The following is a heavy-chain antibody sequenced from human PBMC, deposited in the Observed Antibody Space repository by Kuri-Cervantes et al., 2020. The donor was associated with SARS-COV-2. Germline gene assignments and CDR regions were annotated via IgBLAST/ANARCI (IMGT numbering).Heavy chain of an antibody. D-gene: IGHD3-3*01. J-gene: IGHJ3*02. V-gene: IGHV4-59*11. CDR3: ARFGMYYDFWSGYRSPDAFDI. Sequence: SETLSLTCTVSGGSISSHYWSWIRQPPGKGLEWIGYIYYSGSTNYNPSLKRRVTISVDTSKNQFSLKLSSVTAADTAVYYRARFGMYYDFWSGYRSPDAFDIWGQGTMVTVSS. CDR1: GGSISSHY. CDR2: IYYSGST.